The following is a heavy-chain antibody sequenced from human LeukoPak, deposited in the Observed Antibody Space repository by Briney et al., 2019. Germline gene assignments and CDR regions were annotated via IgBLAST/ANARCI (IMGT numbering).Heavy chain of an antibody. Sequence: PSETLSLTCTVAGGSISSYYWSWIRQPPGKGLEWIGYIHYSGSTNYHPSLKSRVTISVDTSKNQFSLKLSSVTAADTAVYYCARGALVVVAANYFDYWGQGTLVTVSS. CDR2: IHYSGST. J-gene: IGHJ4*02. V-gene: IGHV4-59*01. CDR3: ARGALVVVAANYFDY. D-gene: IGHD2-15*01. CDR1: GGSISSYY.